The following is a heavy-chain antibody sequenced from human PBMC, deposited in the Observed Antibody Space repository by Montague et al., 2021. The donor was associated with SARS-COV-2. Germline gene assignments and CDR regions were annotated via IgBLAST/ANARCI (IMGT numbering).Heavy chain of an antibody. V-gene: IGHV4-39*01. CDR3: ARHGPYYEISTGYFRPYYFDH. Sequence: SETLSLTCSVSGGTLSSTSFYWGWIRQPPGRGLEWIGTMHYSGRPYYNPSLQSRVTISADRSKNRFSLNLGSVTVSDTAVYYCARHGPYYEISTGYFRPYYFDHWGQGSLVTVAS. CDR2: MHYSGRP. D-gene: IGHD3-9*01. CDR1: GGTLSSTSFY. J-gene: IGHJ4*02.